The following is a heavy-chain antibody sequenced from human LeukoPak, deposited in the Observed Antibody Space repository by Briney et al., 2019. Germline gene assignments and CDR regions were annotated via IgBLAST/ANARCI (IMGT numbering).Heavy chain of an antibody. V-gene: IGHV4-59*01. CDR1: GGSISSYY. J-gene: IGHJ5*02. CDR3: ARGYDFWSGRFDP. Sequence: SETLSLTCPVSGGSISSYYWSWIRHPPGKGLEWIGYIYYSGTTNYNPSLKSRVTISVDTSKNQFSLKLSSVTAADTAVYYCARGYDFWSGRFDPWGQGTLVTVSS. CDR2: IYYSGTT. D-gene: IGHD3-3*01.